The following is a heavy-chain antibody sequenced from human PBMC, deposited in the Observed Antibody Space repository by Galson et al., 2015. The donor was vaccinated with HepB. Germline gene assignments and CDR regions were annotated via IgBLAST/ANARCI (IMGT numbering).Heavy chain of an antibody. CDR1: GFTFSSYA. D-gene: IGHD1-7*01. J-gene: IGHJ1*01. CDR2: ISGSGGST. Sequence: SLRLSCAASGFTFSSYAMSWVRQAPGKGLEWVSAISGSGGSTYYADSVKGRFTISRDNSKNTLYLQMNSLRAEDTAVYYCAKDQGPLNPGKLRYFQHWGQGTLVTVSS. CDR3: AKDQGPLNPGKLRYFQH. V-gene: IGHV3-23*01.